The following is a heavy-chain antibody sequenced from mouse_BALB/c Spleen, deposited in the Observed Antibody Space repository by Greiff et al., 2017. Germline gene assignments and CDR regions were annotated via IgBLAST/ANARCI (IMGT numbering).Heavy chain of an antibody. Sequence: QVQLKESGAELVRPGASVKLSCKASGYSFTSYWMNWVKQRPGQGLEWIGMIHPSDSETRLNQKFKDKATLTVDKSSSTAYMQLSSPTSEDSAVYYCARCKNYGKFNWYFDVWGAGTTVTVSS. CDR2: IHPSDSET. J-gene: IGHJ1*01. CDR3: ARCKNYGKFNWYFDV. V-gene: IGHV1-61*01. D-gene: IGHD2-1*01. CDR1: GYSFTSYW.